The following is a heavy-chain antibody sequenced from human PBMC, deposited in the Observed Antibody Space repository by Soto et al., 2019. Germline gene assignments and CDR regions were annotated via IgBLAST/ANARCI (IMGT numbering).Heavy chain of an antibody. Sequence: ASVKVSCKASGYTFTSYYTHWERQAPGQGLEWMGIINPSGGSTSYAQKFQGRVTMTRDTCTSTVYMELSSLRSEDTAVYYCARGKRPDYYDSSGYYFLGLHAFDIWGQGTMVTGSS. D-gene: IGHD3-22*01. CDR2: INPSGGST. CDR3: ARGKRPDYYDSSGYYFLGLHAFDI. V-gene: IGHV1-46*01. J-gene: IGHJ3*02. CDR1: GYTFTSYY.